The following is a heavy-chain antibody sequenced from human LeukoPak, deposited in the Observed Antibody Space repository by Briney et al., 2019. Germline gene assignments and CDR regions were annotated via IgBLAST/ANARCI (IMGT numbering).Heavy chain of an antibody. CDR2: INWNGGST. CDR3: ARDIFYDSSGSRGDAFDI. J-gene: IGHJ3*02. D-gene: IGHD3-22*01. CDR1: GFTFDDYG. V-gene: IGHV3-20*04. Sequence: GGSLRLSCAASGFTFDDYGMSWVRQAPGKGLEWVSGINWNGGSTGYADSVKGRFTIPRDNAKNSLYLQMNSLRAEDTALYYCARDIFYDSSGSRGDAFDIWGQGTMVTVSS.